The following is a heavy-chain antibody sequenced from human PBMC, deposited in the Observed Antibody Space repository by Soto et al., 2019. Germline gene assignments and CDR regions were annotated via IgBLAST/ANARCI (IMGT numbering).Heavy chain of an antibody. CDR3: ARQQNSGYERHYYYYYGMDV. CDR2: IYYSGST. J-gene: IGHJ6*02. CDR1: GGSISSSSYY. V-gene: IGHV4-39*01. D-gene: IGHD5-12*01. Sequence: SETLSLTCTVSGGSISSSSYYWGWIRQPPGKGLEWIGSIYYSGSTYYNPSLKSRVTISVDTSKNQFSPKLSSVTAADTAVYYCARQQNSGYERHYYYYYGMDVWGQGTTVTVSS.